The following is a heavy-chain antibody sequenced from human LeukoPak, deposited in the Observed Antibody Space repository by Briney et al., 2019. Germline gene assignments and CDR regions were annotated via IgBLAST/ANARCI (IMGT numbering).Heavy chain of an antibody. D-gene: IGHD6-19*01. Sequence: SQTLSPTCTVSGGSISSGSYYWSWIRQPAGKGLEWIGRIYTSGSTNYNPSLKSRVTISVDTSKNQFSLKLSSVTAADTAVYYCARGAYSSGWSAGDWGQGTLVTVSS. CDR2: IYTSGST. CDR1: GGSISSGSYY. CDR3: ARGAYSSGWSAGD. V-gene: IGHV4-61*02. J-gene: IGHJ4*02.